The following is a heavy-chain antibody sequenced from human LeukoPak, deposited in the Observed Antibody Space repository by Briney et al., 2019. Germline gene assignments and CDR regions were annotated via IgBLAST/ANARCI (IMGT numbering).Heavy chain of an antibody. CDR1: GFTFSSYS. CDR2: ISSSSSYI. Sequence: SGGSLRLSCAASGFTFSSYSMNWVRQAPGKGLEWVSSISSSSSYIYYADSVKGRFTISRDNAKNSLYLQMNSLRAEDTAVYYCARDLYYYDSSGYYYWGQGTLVTVSS. CDR3: ARDLYYYDSSGYYY. J-gene: IGHJ4*02. D-gene: IGHD3-22*01. V-gene: IGHV3-21*01.